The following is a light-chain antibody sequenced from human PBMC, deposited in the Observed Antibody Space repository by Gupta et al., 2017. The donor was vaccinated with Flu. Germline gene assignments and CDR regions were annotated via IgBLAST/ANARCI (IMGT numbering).Light chain of an antibody. CDR1: QSVSSH. CDR2: DTS. J-gene: IGKJ3*01. CDR3: RQDNSWPFT. V-gene: IGKV3-15*01. Sequence: EKVLTQSPAALSVSPGERATVSCRASQSVSSHLAWYQQKPGQPPSLLIYDTSTMATGIPARFSGSGSGTEFTLTISSLQSEDFAVYYCRQDNSWPFTFGHGTNVEIK.